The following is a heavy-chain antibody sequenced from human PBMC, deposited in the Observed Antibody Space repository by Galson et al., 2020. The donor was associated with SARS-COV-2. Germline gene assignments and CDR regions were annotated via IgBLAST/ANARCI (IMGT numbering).Heavy chain of an antibody. Sequence: GGSGRLSCIASGLTFNDQVIVWVRQAPGKGTERVARIRNTGTSHPKEYAASVKGRFTISRDDSKNSVHLQMNSLKTEDTAVYYCTRDWNGAGDYWGQGTLVTVSS. CDR1: GLTFNDQV. J-gene: IGHJ4*02. V-gene: IGHV3-72*01. D-gene: IGHD1-1*01. CDR3: TRDWNGAGDY. CDR2: IRNTGTSHPK.